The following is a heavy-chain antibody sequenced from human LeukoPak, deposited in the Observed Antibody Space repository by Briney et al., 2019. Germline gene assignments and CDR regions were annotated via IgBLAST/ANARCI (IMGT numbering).Heavy chain of an antibody. Sequence: GESLKISCKGSGYTFTNYWIHWVRQMPGKGLEWMGNVYPGDSDTRYSPSFQGQVTISADKFITTTYLQWNSLKASDTAIYYCARQLDYGGFGAFGIWGQGTMVTVSS. CDR1: GYTFTNYW. CDR2: VYPGDSDT. J-gene: IGHJ3*02. D-gene: IGHD4-23*01. CDR3: ARQLDYGGFGAFGI. V-gene: IGHV5-51*01.